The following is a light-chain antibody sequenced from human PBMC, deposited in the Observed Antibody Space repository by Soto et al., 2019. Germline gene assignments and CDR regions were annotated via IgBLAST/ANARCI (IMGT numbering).Light chain of an antibody. CDR3: SSYAGSNNYV. Sequence: QSALTQPPSASGSPGQSVTIFCTGTSSDVGGYNYVSWYQQHPAKAPKLMIYEVTKRPSGVPDRFSGSKSGNTASLTVSGLQAEDEADYYCSSYAGSNNYVFGTGTKLTVL. J-gene: IGLJ1*01. CDR1: SSDVGGYNY. V-gene: IGLV2-8*01. CDR2: EVT.